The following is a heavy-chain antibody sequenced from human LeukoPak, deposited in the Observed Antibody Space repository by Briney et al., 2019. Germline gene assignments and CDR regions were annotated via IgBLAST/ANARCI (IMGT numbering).Heavy chain of an antibody. CDR2: IYYSGST. J-gene: IGHJ3*02. Sequence: PSETLSLTCTVSGGSISSSSYYWGWIRQPPGKGLEWIVYIYYSGSTNYNTSLKSRFTISVDTSKTQFSLKLSSVTAADTAVYYCARHSYYDSSGYYYGFRAGFPAAFDIWGQGTMVTVSS. CDR1: GGSISSSSYY. CDR3: ARHSYYDSSGYYYGFRAGFPAAFDI. D-gene: IGHD3-22*01. V-gene: IGHV4-61*05.